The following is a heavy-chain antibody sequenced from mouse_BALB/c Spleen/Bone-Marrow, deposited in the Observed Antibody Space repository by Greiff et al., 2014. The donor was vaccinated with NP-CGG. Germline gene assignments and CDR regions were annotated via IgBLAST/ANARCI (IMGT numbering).Heavy chain of an antibody. CDR3: ARSRGNYWYFDV. Sequence: VQLQQSGPELVKPGASVKISCKTSGYTFTEYTMHWVKQSHGKSLEWIGGINPNNGGTVYNQKFEDKATLTVDKSSSTAYMEFRGLTSEDSAIYYCARSRGNYWYFDVWGAGTTVTVSS. J-gene: IGHJ1*01. D-gene: IGHD2-1*01. V-gene: IGHV1-18*01. CDR1: GYTFTEYT. CDR2: INPNNGGT.